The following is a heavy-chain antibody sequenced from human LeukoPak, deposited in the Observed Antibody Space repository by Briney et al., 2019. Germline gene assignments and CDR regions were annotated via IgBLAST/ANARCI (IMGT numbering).Heavy chain of an antibody. CDR3: ARGRSYYYDSSGYIFDY. CDR1: GFTFSSYS. J-gene: IGHJ4*02. Sequence: GGSLRLSCAASGFTFSSYSMNWVRQAPGKGLEWVSSISSSSSYIYYADSVKGRFTISRDNAKNSLYLQTNSLRAEDTAVYYCARGRSYYYDSSGYIFDYWGQGTLVTVSS. D-gene: IGHD3-22*01. CDR2: ISSSSSYI. V-gene: IGHV3-21*01.